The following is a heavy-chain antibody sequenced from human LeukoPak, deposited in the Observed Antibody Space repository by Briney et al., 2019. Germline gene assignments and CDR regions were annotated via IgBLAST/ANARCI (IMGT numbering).Heavy chain of an antibody. V-gene: IGHV3-23*01. CDR1: EFTFNNYA. J-gene: IGHJ4*02. CDR2: INGSGGST. CDR3: AKDRDYDGYFDY. D-gene: IGHD3-22*01. Sequence: PGGSLRLSCAASEFTFNNYAMSWVRQAPGKGLEWVAGINGSGGSTYYAASVKSRFAISRDNSKNPMYLHMNSLRAEDTAVYYCAKDRDYDGYFDYWGQGTLVAVSS.